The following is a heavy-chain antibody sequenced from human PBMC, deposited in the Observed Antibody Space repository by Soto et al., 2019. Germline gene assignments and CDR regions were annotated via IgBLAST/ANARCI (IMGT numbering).Heavy chain of an antibody. J-gene: IGHJ4*02. CDR2: IFDTGDTT. V-gene: IGHV3-23*01. CDR3: ARGGKNWHGFEY. CDR1: GFTFSTYA. D-gene: IGHD1-1*01. Sequence: GGSLRLSCTPSGFTFSTYAFSWVRQAPGKGLEWVSAIFDTGDTTYYADSVRGRFTISRDNSKNTLSMQMNSLRVEDTAVYYCARGGKNWHGFEYWGQGTVVTVSS.